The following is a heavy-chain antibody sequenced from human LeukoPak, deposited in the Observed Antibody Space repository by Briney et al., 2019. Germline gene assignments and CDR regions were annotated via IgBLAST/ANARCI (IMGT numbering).Heavy chain of an antibody. Sequence: PGGSLRLSCAASGFTFSGSAMHWVRQASGKGLEWVGRIRSKANSYATAYAASVKGGFTISRDDSKNTAYLQMNSLKTEDTAVYYCTAPPSYCSSTSCYSRYYYYMDVWGKGTTVTVSS. J-gene: IGHJ6*03. CDR1: GFTFSGSA. CDR3: TAPPSYCSSTSCYSRYYYYMDV. CDR2: IRSKANSYAT. D-gene: IGHD2-2*02. V-gene: IGHV3-73*01.